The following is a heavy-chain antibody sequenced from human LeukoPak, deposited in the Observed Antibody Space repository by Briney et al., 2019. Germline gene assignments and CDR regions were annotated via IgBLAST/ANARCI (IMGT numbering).Heavy chain of an antibody. V-gene: IGHV3-7*01. D-gene: IGHD5-24*01. CDR3: AREGNGYNSVAFDY. CDR2: IKQDGSEK. Sequence: GGSLRLSCGASGFTFSSYWMSWVRQAPGKGLEWVANIKQDGSEKYYVDSVKGRFTISRDNAKNSLYLQMNSLRAEDTAVYYCAREGNGYNSVAFDYWGQGTLVTVSS. CDR1: GFTFSSYW. J-gene: IGHJ4*02.